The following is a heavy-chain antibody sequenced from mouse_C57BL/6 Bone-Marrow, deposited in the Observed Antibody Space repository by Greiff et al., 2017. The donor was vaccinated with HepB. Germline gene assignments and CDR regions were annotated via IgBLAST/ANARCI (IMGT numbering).Heavy chain of an antibody. V-gene: IGHV7-1*01. Sequence: EVQLVESGGGLVQSGRSLRLSCATSGFTFSDFYMEWVRQAPGKGLEWIAASRNKANDYTTEYSASVKGRFIVSRDTSQSILYLQMNALRAEDTAIYYCARDAWRGAMDYWGQGTSVTVSS. J-gene: IGHJ4*01. CDR2: SRNKANDYTT. CDR1: GFTFSDFY. CDR3: ARDAWRGAMDY.